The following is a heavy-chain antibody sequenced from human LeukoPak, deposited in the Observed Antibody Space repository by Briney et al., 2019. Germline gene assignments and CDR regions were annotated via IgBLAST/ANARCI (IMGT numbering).Heavy chain of an antibody. D-gene: IGHD1-14*01. CDR3: ARRGFTPPADYYGIDV. V-gene: IGHV4-59*08. Sequence: SETLSLTCTVSSGSITRNYWTWLRQPPGKGLEWIGYIYYSGSTNYNPSLKSRVTISVDPSKNQFSLKLSSVTAADTAVYYCARRGFTPPADYYGIDVWGQGTTVTVSS. CDR1: SGSITRNY. CDR2: IYYSGST. J-gene: IGHJ6*02.